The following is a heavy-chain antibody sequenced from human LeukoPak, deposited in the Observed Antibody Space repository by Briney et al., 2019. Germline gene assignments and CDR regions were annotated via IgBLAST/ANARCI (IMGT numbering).Heavy chain of an antibody. CDR1: GFTFSSYW. Sequence: GGSLRLSCAASGFTFSSYWMHWVRQAPGKGLVWVSRINSDGSSTSYADSVKGRFTISRDNAKNTLYLQMNSLRAEDTAVYYCARVPPVGGLVLRFLEWLPDYWGQGTLVTVSS. V-gene: IGHV3-74*01. CDR3: ARVPPVGGLVLRFLEWLPDY. CDR2: INSDGSST. D-gene: IGHD3-3*01. J-gene: IGHJ4*02.